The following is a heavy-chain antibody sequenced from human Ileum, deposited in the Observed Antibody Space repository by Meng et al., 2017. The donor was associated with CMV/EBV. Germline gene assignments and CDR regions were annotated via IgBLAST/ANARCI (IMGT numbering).Heavy chain of an antibody. V-gene: IGHV4-34*01. Sequence: QVQLQQWGGGLLKPSGTLSLTCAVSGEPPMGFFCSWIRQPPGRGLEWIGEVNNRGRTNYNPSLKSRLTISIDTSKRQLSLMVTSVTAADSAIYYCASGRLQFTPSALQHWGPGTLVTVSS. CDR1: GEPPMGFF. CDR2: VNNRGRT. D-gene: IGHD5-24*01. J-gene: IGHJ1*01. CDR3: ASGRLQFTPSALQH.